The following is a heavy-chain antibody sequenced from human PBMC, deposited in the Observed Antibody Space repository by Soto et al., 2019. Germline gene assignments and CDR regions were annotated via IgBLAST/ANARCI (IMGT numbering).Heavy chain of an antibody. V-gene: IGHV4-39*07. CDR2: INHSVST. CDR3: ARGRYCTNGVYYAY. J-gene: IGHJ4*02. CDR1: GGSISSGGYY. Sequence: SESLSLTCTVSGGSISSGGYYWSWIRQPPGKGLEWIGEINHSVSTNYNPSLKSRVTISVDTSKNQFSLKLSSVTAADTAVYYCARGRYCTNGVYYAYWGQGTLVTVTS. D-gene: IGHD2-8*01.